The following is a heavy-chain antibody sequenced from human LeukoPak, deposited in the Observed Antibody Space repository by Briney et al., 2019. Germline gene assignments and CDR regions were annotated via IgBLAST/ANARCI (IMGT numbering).Heavy chain of an antibody. CDR3: ARVALDYYDSSGIIWFDP. V-gene: IGHV3-7*01. Sequence: GGSLRLSCAASGFTFSSYWMSWVRQAPGQGLEWVANINQDGSEKYYMDSVKGRVTISRDNAKKSLYLQMNSLRAEDTAVYFCARVALDYYDSSGIIWFDPWGQGTLVTVSS. D-gene: IGHD3-22*01. CDR1: GFTFSSYW. J-gene: IGHJ5*02. CDR2: INQDGSEK.